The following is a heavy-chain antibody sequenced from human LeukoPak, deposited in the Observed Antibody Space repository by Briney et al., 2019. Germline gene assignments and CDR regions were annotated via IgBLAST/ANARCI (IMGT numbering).Heavy chain of an antibody. CDR1: GFTFSSYS. Sequence: PGGSLRLSCAASGFTFSSYSMNWVRQAPGKGLEWVSYISSTSTTIYYADSVKGCFTISKDNAKNSLYLQMNSLRADDTAVYYCARGATVWARMDVWGTGTTVTVSS. CDR3: ARGATVWARMDV. J-gene: IGHJ6*03. V-gene: IGHV3-48*04. D-gene: IGHD4-17*01. CDR2: ISSTSTTI.